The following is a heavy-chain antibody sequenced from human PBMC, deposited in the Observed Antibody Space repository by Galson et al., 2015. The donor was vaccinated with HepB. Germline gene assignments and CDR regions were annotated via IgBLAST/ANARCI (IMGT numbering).Heavy chain of an antibody. CDR1: GGTFSSDG. J-gene: IGHJ6*03. CDR2: IIPVLRTP. CDR3: ARDRRAGTAATTFARRLAAGLLRQDKHAHVYYYMDV. D-gene: IGHD6-25*01. Sequence: SVKVSCKASGGTFSSDGISWVRQAPGQGLEWMGRIIPVLRTPDYAQNFRGRVTITADEGTNTAYLELSRLRFEDTAVYYCARDRRAGTAATTFARRLAAGLLRQDKHAHVYYYMDVWGKGTTVTVSS. V-gene: IGHV1-69*11.